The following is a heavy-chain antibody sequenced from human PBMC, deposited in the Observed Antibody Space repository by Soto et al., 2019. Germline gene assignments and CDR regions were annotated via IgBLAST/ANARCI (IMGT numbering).Heavy chain of an antibody. Sequence: QVQLVESGGGVVQPGRSLRLSCAASGFTFSSYGMHWVRQAPGKGLEWVAVIWYDGSNKYYADSVKGRFTISRDNSKNTLYLQMNSLRAEDTAVYYCARESIVVVPAANGGFDYWGQGTLVTVSS. CDR2: IWYDGSNK. CDR1: GFTFSSYG. V-gene: IGHV3-33*01. D-gene: IGHD2-2*01. CDR3: ARESIVVVPAANGGFDY. J-gene: IGHJ4*02.